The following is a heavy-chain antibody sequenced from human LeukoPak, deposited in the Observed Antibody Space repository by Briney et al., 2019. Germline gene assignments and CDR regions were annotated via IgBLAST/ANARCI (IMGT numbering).Heavy chain of an antibody. CDR2: INPSDGST. CDR1: GYSFIDYY. J-gene: IGHJ6*02. D-gene: IGHD2-2*01. V-gene: IGHV1-46*01. Sequence: ASVKVSCKPSGYSFIDYYLHWVRQAPGQGLEWMGIINPSDGSTTYARKFQDRVTMTRDTSTSTMYMELRSLRAEDTAVYLCARVASSYYYGMDVWGQGTTVTVSS. CDR3: ARVASSYYYGMDV.